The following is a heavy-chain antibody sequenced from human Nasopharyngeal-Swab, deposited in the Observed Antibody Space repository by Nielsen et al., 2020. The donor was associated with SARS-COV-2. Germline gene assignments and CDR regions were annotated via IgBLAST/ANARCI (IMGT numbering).Heavy chain of an antibody. CDR2: IYHSGST. D-gene: IGHD3-22*01. Sequence: SETLSLTCAVSGGSISSSNWWSWVRQPPGKGLEWIGEIYHSGSTNYNPSLKSRATISVDMSKNQFSLHLSSVTAADTAVYYCARTSAYDSTGYYYEEDAFEIWGQGTMVTVSS. V-gene: IGHV4-4*02. J-gene: IGHJ3*02. CDR1: GGSISSSNW. CDR3: ARTSAYDSTGYYYEEDAFEI.